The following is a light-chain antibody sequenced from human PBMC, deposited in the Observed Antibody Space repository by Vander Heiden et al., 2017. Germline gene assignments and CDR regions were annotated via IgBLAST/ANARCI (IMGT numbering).Light chain of an antibody. CDR2: KAS. V-gene: IGKV1-5*03. CDR3: QQYNNYPLT. J-gene: IGKJ4*01. Sequence: DIQMTQSPDAFSASVGDSVTLIRRANQTVITWLAWYQQKPGKVPKLLIYKASVLQSGVPSRFSGSGSGTEFTLTISSLQPDDFGIYYCQQYNNYPLTFGGGTVVQIK. CDR1: QTVITW.